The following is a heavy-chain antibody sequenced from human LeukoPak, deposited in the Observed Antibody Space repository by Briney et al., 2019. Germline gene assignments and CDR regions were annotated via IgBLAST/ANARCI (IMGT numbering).Heavy chain of an antibody. V-gene: IGHV5-51*01. J-gene: IGHJ4*02. CDR2: IYPGDSES. CDR3: ARHMYYYGSGSPSYFDY. Sequence: GESLKISCKGSGYSFTSYWIAWLRHMPGKGLEWMGAIYPGDSESRYSPSFQGQVTVSADTSISTAYLQWSSLKASATAMYYCARHMYYYGSGSPSYFDYWGQGTLVTVSS. CDR1: GYSFTSYW. D-gene: IGHD3-10*01.